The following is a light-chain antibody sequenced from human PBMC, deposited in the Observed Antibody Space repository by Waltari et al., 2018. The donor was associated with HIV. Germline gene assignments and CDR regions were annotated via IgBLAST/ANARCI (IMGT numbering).Light chain of an antibody. J-gene: IGLJ3*02. CDR1: SSNIGRNY. CDR2: RNN. V-gene: IGLV1-47*01. Sequence: QSVLTQPPSASGTPGQRVTISCSGSSSNIGRNYVYWYQQLPRTAPKLLIHRNNRRPSWVPDRCAGSKSGTSVSLAISGLRSEDEADYYCAAWDDRLSGWVFGGGTKLTV. CDR3: AAWDDRLSGWV.